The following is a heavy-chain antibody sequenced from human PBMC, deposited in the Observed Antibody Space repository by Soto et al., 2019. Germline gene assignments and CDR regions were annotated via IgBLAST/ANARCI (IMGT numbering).Heavy chain of an antibody. J-gene: IGHJ6*04. D-gene: IGHD3-3*01. CDR1: GYTFTSYD. Sequence: VPSVTVSCKASGYTFTSYDINWVRQAPGQGLEWMRWMHPNSVNTGYAQNFQGRVTMTRNTSISTAYMELSSLRSEDTAVYYCARGMVFWSGYALLNYYYYGMDVWGEGTTVTVAS. CDR2: MHPNSVNT. CDR3: ARGMVFWSGYALLNYYYYGMDV. V-gene: IGHV1-8*01.